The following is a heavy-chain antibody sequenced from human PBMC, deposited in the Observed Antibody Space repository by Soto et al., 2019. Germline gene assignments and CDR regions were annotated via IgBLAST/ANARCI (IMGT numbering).Heavy chain of an antibody. CDR2: IWYDGSNK. D-gene: IGHD6-13*01. CDR3: ARDRVYSSSWYTGNYYYGMDV. CDR1: GFTFSSYG. V-gene: IGHV3-33*01. Sequence: GGSLRLSCAASGFTFSSYGMHWVRQAPGKGLEWVAVIWYDGSNKYYADSVKGRFTISRDNSKNTLYLQMNSLRAEDTAVYYCARDRVYSSSWYTGNYYYGMDVWGQGTTVTVSS. J-gene: IGHJ6*02.